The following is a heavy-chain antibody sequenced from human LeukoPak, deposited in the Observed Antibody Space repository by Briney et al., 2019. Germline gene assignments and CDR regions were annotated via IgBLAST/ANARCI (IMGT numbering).Heavy chain of an antibody. J-gene: IGHJ3*02. CDR2: INPSGGST. D-gene: IGHD1-26*01. Sequence: GASVKVSCKASGYTFTSYYMHWVRQAPGQGLEWMGIINPSGGSTSYAQKFQGRVTMTRDTSTSTVYMELSSLRSEDTAVYYCARDYRVLAWELRFVYAFDIWGQGTMVTVSS. CDR1: GYTFTSYY. V-gene: IGHV1-46*01. CDR3: ARDYRVLAWELRFVYAFDI.